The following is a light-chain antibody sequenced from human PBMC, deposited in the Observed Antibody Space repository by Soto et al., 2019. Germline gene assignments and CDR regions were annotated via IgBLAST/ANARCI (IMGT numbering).Light chain of an antibody. CDR1: QGIRND. CDR3: QQYTNYPWT. CDR2: TAS. Sequence: DIQMTQSPASLSASVGDRVTITCRASQGIRNDLGWYQQKSGKVPKRLIYTASTLQSGVPSRFSGSGSGTEFTLTISSLQPEDFATYFCQQYTNYPWTFGQGTKVDIK. J-gene: IGKJ1*01. V-gene: IGKV1-17*01.